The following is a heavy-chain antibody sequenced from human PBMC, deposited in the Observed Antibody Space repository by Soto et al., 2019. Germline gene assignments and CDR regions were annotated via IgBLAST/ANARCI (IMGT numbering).Heavy chain of an antibody. CDR1: GGSISSYY. D-gene: IGHD2-21*02. J-gene: IGHJ4*02. Sequence: QVQLQESGPGLVKPSETLSLTCTVSGGSISSYYWSWIRQPPGKGLEWIGYIYYSGSTNYNPSLKSRVTISVDTFKNQFSLKLSSVTAADTAVYYCARMTFDEYFDYWGQGTLVTVSS. V-gene: IGHV4-59*01. CDR3: ARMTFDEYFDY. CDR2: IYYSGST.